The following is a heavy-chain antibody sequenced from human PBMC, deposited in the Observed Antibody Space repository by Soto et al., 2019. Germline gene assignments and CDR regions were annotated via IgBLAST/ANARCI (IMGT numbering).Heavy chain of an antibody. Sequence: EVQLVESGGGLVQPGGSLRLSCAASGFTFSSYDMHWVRQATGKGLEWVSAIGTAGDTYYPGSVKGRFTISRENANNSLYLQMNSLRAGDTAVYYCARTPGTIFGSDGGMDVWGQGTTVTVSS. D-gene: IGHD3-3*01. J-gene: IGHJ6*02. V-gene: IGHV3-13*01. CDR3: ARTPGTIFGSDGGMDV. CDR1: GFTFSSYD. CDR2: IGTAGDT.